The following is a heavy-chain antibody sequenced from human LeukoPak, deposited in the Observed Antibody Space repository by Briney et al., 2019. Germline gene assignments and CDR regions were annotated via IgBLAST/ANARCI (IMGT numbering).Heavy chain of an antibody. D-gene: IGHD3-22*01. V-gene: IGHV3-23*01. CDR3: AKVSPPQDGSGYYLWDY. CDR1: GFTFSSYA. J-gene: IGHJ4*02. CDR2: ISGSGGST. Sequence: PGGSLRLSCAASGFTFSSYAMSWVRQAPGKGLEWVSAISGSGGSTYYGDSVKGRFTISRDNSKNTLYLKMNSLRAEDTAVYYCAKVSPPQDGSGYYLWDYWGQGTLVTVSS.